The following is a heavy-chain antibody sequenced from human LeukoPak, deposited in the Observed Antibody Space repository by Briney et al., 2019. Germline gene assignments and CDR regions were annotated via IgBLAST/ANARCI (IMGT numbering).Heavy chain of an antibody. V-gene: IGHV3-33*01. D-gene: IGHD2-21*02. CDR3: VRWGGGDGLGYFDF. CDR1: GFTFNIYG. Sequence: PGGSLRLSCAASGFTFNIYGMHWVRQAPGKGLEWVAVIWHDGSNKYCADSVKGRFTISRDNSKNTLYLQMNSLRVEDTAVYHCVRWGGGDGLGYFDFWGRGTLVTASP. CDR2: IWHDGSNK. J-gene: IGHJ2*01.